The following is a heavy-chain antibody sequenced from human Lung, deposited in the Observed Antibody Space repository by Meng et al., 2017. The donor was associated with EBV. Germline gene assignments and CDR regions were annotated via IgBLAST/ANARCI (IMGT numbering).Heavy chain of an antibody. Sequence: QVQLPQSGPGLLNPPQTISLTLAISGDSASSSSAAWTWIRQSPSRGLEWLGRTYYRSKWYNDYAVFVKSRITINPDTSKNQFSLQLNSVTPEDTAVYYCARGATSVFDLWGRGTLVTVSS. J-gene: IGHJ2*01. V-gene: IGHV6-1*01. CDR1: GDSASSSSAA. CDR2: TYYRSKWYN. CDR3: ARGATSVFDL.